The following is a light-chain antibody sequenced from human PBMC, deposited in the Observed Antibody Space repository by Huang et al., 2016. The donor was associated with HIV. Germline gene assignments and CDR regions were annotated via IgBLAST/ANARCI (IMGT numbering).Light chain of an antibody. CDR1: QGISSY. CDR3: QQLNSYPEGFT. Sequence: IQLTQSPSSLSASVGDRVTITCRASQGISSYLAWYQQKPGKAPNLLIYAASTLQSWVPSRFSCSGSGTDFTLTISSLQPEDFATYYCQQLNSYPEGFTFGPGTKVDIK. V-gene: IGKV1-9*01. J-gene: IGKJ3*01. CDR2: AAS.